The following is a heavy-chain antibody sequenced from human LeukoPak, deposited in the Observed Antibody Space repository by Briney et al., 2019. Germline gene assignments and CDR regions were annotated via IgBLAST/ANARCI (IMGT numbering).Heavy chain of an antibody. Sequence: SETLSLTCTVSGDSISGSSYYWGWIRQPPGKGLEWIGSTFYNGRTYYKPSLKSRVTISVDTSKNQFSLKLSSVTAADTAVYYCARDHYDSSGYPFDYWGQGTLVTVSS. D-gene: IGHD3-22*01. CDR2: TFYNGRT. CDR1: GDSISGSSYY. V-gene: IGHV4-39*07. J-gene: IGHJ4*02. CDR3: ARDHYDSSGYPFDY.